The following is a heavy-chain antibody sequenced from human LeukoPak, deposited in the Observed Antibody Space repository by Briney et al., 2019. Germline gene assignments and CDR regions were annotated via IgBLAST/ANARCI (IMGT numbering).Heavy chain of an antibody. CDR3: ARSFSEKFYFES. V-gene: IGHV4-61*02. CDR2: IYASGKT. J-gene: IGHJ4*02. D-gene: IGHD1-26*01. CDR1: GDSISRGRYY. Sequence: SETLSLTCTVSGDSISRGRYYWSWVRQPAGKELEWIGRIYASGKTDYNPYTPSLKSRVAMSLDASKNQVSLYLTSVTAADTAMYFCARSFSEKFYFESWGQGTLVTVSS.